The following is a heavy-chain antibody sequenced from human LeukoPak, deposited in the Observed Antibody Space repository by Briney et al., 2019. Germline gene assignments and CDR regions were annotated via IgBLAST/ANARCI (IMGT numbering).Heavy chain of an antibody. D-gene: IGHD3-16*01. CDR1: GFTFSSYT. J-gene: IGHJ6*02. Sequence: GGSLRLSCAASGFTFSSYTMSWVRQAPGKGLEWVSVISGSGGSTYYADSVKGRFTISRDNSKNTLYLQMNSLRAEDTAVYYCAKRLKSYYGMDVWGQGTTVTVSS. CDR3: AKRLKSYYGMDV. V-gene: IGHV3-23*01. CDR2: ISGSGGST.